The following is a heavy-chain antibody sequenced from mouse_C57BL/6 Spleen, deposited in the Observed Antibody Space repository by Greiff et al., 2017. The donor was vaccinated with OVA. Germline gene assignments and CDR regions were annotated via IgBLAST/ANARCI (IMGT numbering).Heavy chain of an antibody. D-gene: IGHD1-1*01. CDR1: GYSFTGYY. V-gene: IGHV1-42*01. CDR2: INPSTGGT. CDR3: ARDYGSSFYAMDY. J-gene: IGHJ4*01. Sequence: VQLKESGPELVKPGASVKISCKASGYSFTGYYMNWVKQSPEKSLEWIGEINPSTGGTTYNQKFKAKATLTVDKSSSTAYMQLKSLTSEDSAVYYCARDYGSSFYAMDYWGQGTSVTVSS.